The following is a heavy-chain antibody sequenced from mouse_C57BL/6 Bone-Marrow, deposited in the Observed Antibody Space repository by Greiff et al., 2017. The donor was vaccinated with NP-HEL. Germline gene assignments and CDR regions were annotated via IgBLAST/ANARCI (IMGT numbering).Heavy chain of an antibody. J-gene: IGHJ1*03. CDR2: ISNLAYSI. CDR1: GFTFSDYG. Sequence: EVKLLESGGGLVQPGGSLKLSCAASGFTFSDYGMAWVRQAPRKGPEWVAFISNLAYSIYYADTVTGRFTISRENAKNTLYLKMSSLRSEDTAMYYCARQGSYWYFDVWGTGTTVTVSS. V-gene: IGHV5-15*01. D-gene: IGHD1-1*01. CDR3: ARQGSYWYFDV.